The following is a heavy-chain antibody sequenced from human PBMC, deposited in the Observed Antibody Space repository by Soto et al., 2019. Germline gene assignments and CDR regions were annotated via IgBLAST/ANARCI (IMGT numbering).Heavy chain of an antibody. CDR2: IIPMFGTA. Sequence: QVQLVQSGAEVKKPESSVKVSCKAPGGTFSTYAISWVRQAPGQGLEWMGGIIPMFGTANYAQRFLDRVTITADESLNTVYMELSRLRSEDTAVYFCASGIQLWLRRINNGYSGWGQGTLVTVSS. CDR1: GGTFSTYA. D-gene: IGHD5-18*01. CDR3: ASGIQLWLRRINNGYSG. V-gene: IGHV1-69*12. J-gene: IGHJ4*02.